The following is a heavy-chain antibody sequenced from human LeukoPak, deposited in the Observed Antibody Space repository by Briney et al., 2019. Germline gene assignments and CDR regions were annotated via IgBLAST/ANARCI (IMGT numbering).Heavy chain of an antibody. J-gene: IGHJ4*02. V-gene: IGHV4-61*02. Sequence: PSQTLSLTCTVSDGSISSGGYYWSWIRQPAGKGLEWIGRVYTSGSTNYNPSLKSRVTISVDTSKNQFSLKLSSVTAADTAVYFRARGGIRDGSNYLDYWGQGTLVTVSS. CDR1: DGSISSGGYY. CDR2: VYTSGST. D-gene: IGHD2-15*01. CDR3: ARGGIRDGSNYLDY.